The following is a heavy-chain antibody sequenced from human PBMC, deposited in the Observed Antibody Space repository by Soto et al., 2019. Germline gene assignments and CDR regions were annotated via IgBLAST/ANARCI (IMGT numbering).Heavy chain of an antibody. CDR1: GGSISSYY. J-gene: IGHJ4*02. V-gene: IGHV4-59*01. D-gene: IGHD1-7*01. CDR3: ARDPGIIGTTDYFDN. Sequence: PSETLSLTCTVSGGSISSYYWNWIRQPPGKSLEWIGYTSHSGSAKYNPSLKSRVTILVDTSKNQFSLKLNSVTAADTALYYCARDPGIIGTTDYFDNWGQGILVTVSS. CDR2: TSHSGSA.